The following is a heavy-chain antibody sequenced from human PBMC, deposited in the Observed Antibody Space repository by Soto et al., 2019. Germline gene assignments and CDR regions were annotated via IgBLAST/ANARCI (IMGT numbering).Heavy chain of an antibody. CDR2: MSGSSSTT. V-gene: IGHV3-23*01. CDR3: AKNQERELPRVIDF. D-gene: IGHD1-7*01. Sequence: GGSLRLSCATSGLTFSNYAMSWVRQAPGGGLEWVSSMSGSSSTTYYADSVRGRFTISRDRAKNTLYLQMSSLRAEDTALYYCAKNQERELPRVIDFWGQGTLVTVSS. CDR1: GLTFSNYA. J-gene: IGHJ4*02.